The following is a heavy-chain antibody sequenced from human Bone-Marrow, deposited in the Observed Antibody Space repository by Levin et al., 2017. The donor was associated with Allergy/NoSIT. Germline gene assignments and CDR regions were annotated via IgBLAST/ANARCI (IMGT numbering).Heavy chain of an antibody. V-gene: IGHV3-64*02. J-gene: IGHJ3*01. CDR1: GFIFGSYV. D-gene: IGHD1-26*01. CDR3: ARGYSTAYFIFDV. Sequence: GGSLRLSCATSGFIFGSYVMNWVRQAPGKGLEYVATILSSTSSTDYADSVKGRFTISRDNAKNTLYLQMDSLRPEDTAVYYCARGYSTAYFIFDVWGQGTTVTVSS. CDR2: ILSSTSST.